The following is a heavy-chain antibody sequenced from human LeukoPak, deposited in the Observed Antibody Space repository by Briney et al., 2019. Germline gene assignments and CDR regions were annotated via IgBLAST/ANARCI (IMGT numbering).Heavy chain of an antibody. J-gene: IGHJ4*02. Sequence: GGSLRLSCAASGFTFSRHVMTWVRQAPGKGLEWVSAISGSGGSTYYADSVKGRFTISRDNSKNTLYLQMNSLRAEDTALYYCARVEDSSSCFDYWGQGTLVTVSS. D-gene: IGHD6-13*01. CDR2: ISGSGGST. CDR3: ARVEDSSSCFDY. V-gene: IGHV3-23*01. CDR1: GFTFSRHV.